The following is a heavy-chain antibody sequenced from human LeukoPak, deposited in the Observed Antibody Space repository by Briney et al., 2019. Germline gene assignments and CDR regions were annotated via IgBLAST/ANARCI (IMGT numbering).Heavy chain of an antibody. CDR3: TKGDYDILTALDY. CDR1: GFTFSGYA. V-gene: IGHV3-23*01. Sequence: GGSLRLSCAASGFTFSGYAMSWVRQAPGKGLEWVSGIRGSGSSTYYADSVKGRFTISRDNSKNTLYLQMNTLRPEDTAVYYCTKGDYDILTALDYWGQGTLVTVSS. D-gene: IGHD3-9*01. CDR2: IRGSGSST. J-gene: IGHJ4*02.